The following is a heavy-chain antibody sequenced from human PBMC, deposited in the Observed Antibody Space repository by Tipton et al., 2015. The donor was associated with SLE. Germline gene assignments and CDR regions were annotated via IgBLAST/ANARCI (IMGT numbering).Heavy chain of an antibody. V-gene: IGHV3-7*01. CDR2: IAPDGSEE. CDR3: ARGSALWRGDLDY. J-gene: IGHJ4*02. Sequence: SLRLSCAASGFAFSSYSMYWVRQAPGKGLEWVGNIAPDGSEEFYVDSVKGRFTMSRDNTKNSLYLHMTALRADDTAVYYCARGSALWRGDLDYWGQGNLVTVSS. D-gene: IGHD3-16*01. CDR1: GFAFSSYS.